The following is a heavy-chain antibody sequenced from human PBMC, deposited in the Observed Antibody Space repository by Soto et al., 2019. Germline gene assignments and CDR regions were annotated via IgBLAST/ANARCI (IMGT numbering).Heavy chain of an antibody. CDR2: IIPILGID. V-gene: IGHV1-69*04. J-gene: IGHJ3*02. CDR1: GGTLSSYT. Sequence: PVKVSCRASGGTLSSYTISWFRQPPEQGLEWMGRIIPILGIDNYAQKFQGRVTITADKSTSTAYMELSSLRSEDTAVYYCARERYYDFWSGSHDAFDIWGQGKMVNVSS. D-gene: IGHD3-3*01. CDR3: ARERYYDFWSGSHDAFDI.